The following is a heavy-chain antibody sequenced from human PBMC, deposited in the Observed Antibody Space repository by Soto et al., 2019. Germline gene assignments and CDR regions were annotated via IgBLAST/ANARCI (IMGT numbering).Heavy chain of an antibody. CDR2: LYRDGTT. J-gene: IGHJ4*02. D-gene: IGHD1-26*01. Sequence: EVQLVESGGDLFQPGGSLRLSCAASGFTVSRSYMGWVRQAPGKGLECVSVLYRDGTTYYPDSVKGRISIARDDSKNTLYLQLDSLRADDTAVYYCARGISGAYDRAYFVYWGQGTLVTVSS. CDR3: ARGISGAYDRAYFVY. V-gene: IGHV3-53*01. CDR1: GFTVSRSY.